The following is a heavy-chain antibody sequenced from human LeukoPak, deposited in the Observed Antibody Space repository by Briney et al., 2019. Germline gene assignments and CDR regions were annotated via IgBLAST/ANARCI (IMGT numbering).Heavy chain of an antibody. CDR1: GRSVSSGSYY. Sequence: PSETLSLTCTVSGRSVSSGSYYWGWIRQPPGKGLEWIGNIYYSGSTYYNPSLKSRVTISVETSKNQFSLKLSSVTAADTAVYYCARDGRFPPEVLPRYLDYWGQGTLVTVSS. CDR3: ARDGRFPPEVLPRYLDY. V-gene: IGHV4-39*07. CDR2: IYYSGST. J-gene: IGHJ4*02. D-gene: IGHD1-26*01.